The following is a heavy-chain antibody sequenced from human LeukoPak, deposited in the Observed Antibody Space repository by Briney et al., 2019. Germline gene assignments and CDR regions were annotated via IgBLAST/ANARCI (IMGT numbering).Heavy chain of an antibody. D-gene: IGHD6-13*01. CDR2: ISAYNGNT. J-gene: IGHJ6*02. CDR1: GYTFTSYG. Sequence: ASVKVSCKASGYTFTSYGISWVRQAPGQGLEWMGWISAYNGNTNYAQKLQGRVTMTTDTSTSTAYMELRSLRSDDTAVYYCARDRSSWYRSYYYGMDVWGQGTTVTVSS. V-gene: IGHV1-18*01. CDR3: ARDRSSWYRSYYYGMDV.